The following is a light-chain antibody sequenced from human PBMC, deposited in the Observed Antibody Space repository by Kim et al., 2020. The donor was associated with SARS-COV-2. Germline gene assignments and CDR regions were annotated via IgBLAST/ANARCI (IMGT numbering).Light chain of an antibody. J-gene: IGLJ3*02. V-gene: IGLV3-1*01. CDR1: ELGKTY. CDR2: QDS. Sequence: VSVSPGQTASITCSGHELGKTYVAWYQQKAGQSPVVVIYQDSKLPSGVPERFSGSNSGNTATLTISETQSMDEADYFCQTWDSRLVFGGGTKVTVL. CDR3: QTWDSRLV.